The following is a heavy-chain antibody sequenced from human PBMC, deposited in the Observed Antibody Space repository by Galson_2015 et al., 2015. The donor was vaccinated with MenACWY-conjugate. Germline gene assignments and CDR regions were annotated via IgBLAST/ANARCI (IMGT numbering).Heavy chain of an antibody. CDR1: GGTFTTYA. CDR2: IVPMFGST. D-gene: IGHD2-21*01. CDR3: ARGQRGLDFENPYSYLMDV. J-gene: IGHJ6*02. V-gene: IGHV1-69*06. Sequence: SVKVSCKVSGGTFTTYALSWVRQAPGQGLEWMGGIVPMFGSTNFAQKFQARVRITADKSSDTAYMELSSLTSDDTAVYYCARGQRGLDFENPYSYLMDVWGQGTTVTVSS.